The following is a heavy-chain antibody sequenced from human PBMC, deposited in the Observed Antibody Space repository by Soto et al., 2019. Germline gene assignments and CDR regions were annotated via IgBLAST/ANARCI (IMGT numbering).Heavy chain of an antibody. V-gene: IGHV1-69*12. CDR2: IIPIFGTA. CDR3: ARKGRYSSSWYGGDFDY. D-gene: IGHD6-13*01. Sequence: QVQLVQSGAEVKKPGSSVKVSCKASGGTFSSYAISWVRQAPGQGLEWMGGIIPIFGTANYAQKFQGRVTITADESTSTANMELSSLRSEDTAVYYCARKGRYSSSWYGGDFDYWGQGTLVTVSS. J-gene: IGHJ4*02. CDR1: GGTFSSYA.